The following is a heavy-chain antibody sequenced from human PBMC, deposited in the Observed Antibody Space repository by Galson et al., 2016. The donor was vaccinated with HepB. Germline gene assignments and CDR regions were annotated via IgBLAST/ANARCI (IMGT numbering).Heavy chain of an antibody. CDR1: GFTFDNYG. CDR3: ARDRADRPHWYLDL. CDR2: IWFEGM. J-gene: IGHJ2*01. Sequence: SLRLSCAASGFTFDNYGIHWIRQAPGKGVEWVAVIWFEGMNHADSVKGRFTISRDTSTNTVFLDINSLRVDDTAMYYCARDRADRPHWYLDLWGRGTLVSVSS. D-gene: IGHD1-14*01. V-gene: IGHV3-33*02.